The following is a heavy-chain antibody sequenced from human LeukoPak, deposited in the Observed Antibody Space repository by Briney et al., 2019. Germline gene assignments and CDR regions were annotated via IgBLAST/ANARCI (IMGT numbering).Heavy chain of an antibody. CDR3: AREGSMTARPFVSIDY. Sequence: SETLSLTCTVSGGSISTYYWSWVRQPAGKGLEWIGRIHTSGSVDYNPSLTSRVTMSVDTSKKQFSLTLSSVTVADTAMYYCAREGSMTARPFVSIDYWGQGTLVTVSS. CDR1: GGSISTYY. D-gene: IGHD6-6*01. J-gene: IGHJ4*02. V-gene: IGHV4-4*07. CDR2: IHTSGSV.